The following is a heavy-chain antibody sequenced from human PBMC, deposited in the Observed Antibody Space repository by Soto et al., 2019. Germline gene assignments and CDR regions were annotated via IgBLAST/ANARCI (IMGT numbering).Heavy chain of an antibody. CDR3: ARGSALSGGYYYYGMEV. CDR2: MNPNSGNT. Sequence: ASVKVSCKASGYTFTSYDINWVRQATGQGLEWMGWMNPNSGNTGYAQKFQGRVTMTRNTSISTAYMELSSLRSEDTAVYYCARGSALSGGYYYYGMEVWGQGTTVSVSS. J-gene: IGHJ6*01. V-gene: IGHV1-8*01. CDR1: GYTFTSYD. D-gene: IGHD3-10*01.